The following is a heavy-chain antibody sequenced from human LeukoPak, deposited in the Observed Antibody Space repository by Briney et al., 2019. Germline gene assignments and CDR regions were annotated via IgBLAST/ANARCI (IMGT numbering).Heavy chain of an antibody. D-gene: IGHD3/OR15-3a*01. V-gene: IGHV4-38-2*01. CDR3: ARGIVGSRDFYFRYYFDY. J-gene: IGHJ4*02. CDR2: IFHTGGT. CDR1: AYSFAIGNN. Sequence: PSETLCLSCAVSAYSFAIGNNWGWIRKPPGKGLGGFGNIFHTGGTYYSPSLKSRVTVSVDTSKNEFSLNLTAVTAADTAVYFCARGIVGSRDFYFRYYFDYWGQGTLVTVSS.